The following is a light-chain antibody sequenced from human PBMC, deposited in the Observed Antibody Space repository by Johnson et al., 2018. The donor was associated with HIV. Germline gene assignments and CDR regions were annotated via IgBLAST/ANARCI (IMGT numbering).Light chain of an antibody. V-gene: IGLV1-51*02. CDR3: GAWDSSLNAYV. CDR2: ENN. J-gene: IGLJ1*01. Sequence: QSVLTQPPSVSAAPGQKVTISCSGSSSNIGNNYVSWYQQLPGTAPKLLIYENNKRPSGIPDRFSGSKSGTSATLAITGLQTGDEADYYCGAWDSSLNAYVYGTGTKVTVL. CDR1: SSNIGNNY.